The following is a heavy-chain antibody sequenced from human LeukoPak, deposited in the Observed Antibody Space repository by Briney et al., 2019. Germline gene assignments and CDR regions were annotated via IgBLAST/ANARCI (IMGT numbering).Heavy chain of an antibody. V-gene: IGHV1-2*02. Sequence: ASVKVSCKASGYTFTGYYMHWVRQAPGQGLEWMGWINPSSGGTNYAQKFQGRVTMTRDTSISTAYMELSRLRSDDTAVYYCAKVGAIDFWSGYYTLDYWGQGTLVTVSS. CDR3: AKVGAIDFWSGYYTLDY. D-gene: IGHD3-3*01. J-gene: IGHJ4*02. CDR1: GYTFTGYY. CDR2: INPSSGGT.